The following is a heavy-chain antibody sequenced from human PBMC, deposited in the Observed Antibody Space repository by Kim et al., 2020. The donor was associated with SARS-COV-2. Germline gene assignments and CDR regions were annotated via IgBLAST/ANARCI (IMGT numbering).Heavy chain of an antibody. CDR3: ARGGYYYDSSGYSDYYYYYGMDV. D-gene: IGHD3-22*01. CDR2: INAGNGNT. V-gene: IGHV1-3*01. CDR1: GYTFTSYA. Sequence: ASVKVSCKASGYTFTSYAMHWVRQAPGQRLEWMGWINAGNGNTKYSQKFQGRVTITRDTSASTAYMELSSLRSEDTAVYYCARGGYYYDSSGYSDYYYYYGMDVWGQGTTVTVSS. J-gene: IGHJ6*02.